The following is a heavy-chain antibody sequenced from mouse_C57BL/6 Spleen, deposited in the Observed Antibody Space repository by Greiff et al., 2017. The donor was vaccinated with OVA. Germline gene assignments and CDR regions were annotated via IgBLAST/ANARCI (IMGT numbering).Heavy chain of an antibody. J-gene: IGHJ3*01. V-gene: IGHV1-15*01. CDR2: IDPETGGT. D-gene: IGHD2-5*01. CDR1: GYTFTDYE. Sequence: QVQLKESGAELVRPGASVTLSCKASGYTFTDYEMHWVKQTPVHGLEWIGAIDPETGGTAYNQKFKGKAILTAAKSSSTAYMELRSLTSEDSAVYYCTNHYSNYAYWGQGTLVTVSA. CDR3: TNHYSNYAY.